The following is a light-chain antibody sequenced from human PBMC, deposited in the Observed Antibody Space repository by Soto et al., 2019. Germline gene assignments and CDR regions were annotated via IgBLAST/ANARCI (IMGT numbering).Light chain of an antibody. CDR1: ESIRIH. Sequence: DIQMTQSPSSLSASIGDRVSIICRASESIRIHLNWYQQKPGKAPRLLIYDASNLEAGVPSRFRGSGSGTDFTFTISRLQPEDIATYYCQQYENLPTFGQGTRLEI. J-gene: IGKJ5*01. CDR2: DAS. CDR3: QQYENLPT. V-gene: IGKV1-33*01.